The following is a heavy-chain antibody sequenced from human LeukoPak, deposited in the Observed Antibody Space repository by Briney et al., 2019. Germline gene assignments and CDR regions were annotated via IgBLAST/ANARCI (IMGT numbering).Heavy chain of an antibody. CDR1: GGSISSSSYY. J-gene: IGHJ4*02. Sequence: PSETLSLTCTVSGGSISSSSYYWGWIRQPPGKGLGWIGNIYYSGSTYYNPSLRSRVTISVDTSKNQFSLKLSSVTAADTAVYFCARHRRLSYFDYWGQGTLVTVSS. CDR2: IYYSGST. CDR3: ARHRRLSYFDY. D-gene: IGHD2/OR15-2a*01. V-gene: IGHV4-39*01.